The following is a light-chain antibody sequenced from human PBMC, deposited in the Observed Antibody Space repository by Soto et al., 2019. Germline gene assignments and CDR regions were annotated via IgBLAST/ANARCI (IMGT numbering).Light chain of an antibody. Sequence: DILLTQSPGTLSLSPGEIATLSCMASQSVPRSYLAWYQQKPGQAPRLLIYGTSSGATGIPDRFSGSGSGTDFTLTISRLEPEDFAVFYCRQYGSSITFGQGTRLEFK. J-gene: IGKJ5*01. CDR2: GTS. CDR1: QSVPRSY. V-gene: IGKV3-20*01. CDR3: RQYGSSIT.